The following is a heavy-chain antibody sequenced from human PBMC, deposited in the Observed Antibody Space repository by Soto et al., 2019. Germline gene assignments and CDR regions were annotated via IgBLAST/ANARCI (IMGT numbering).Heavy chain of an antibody. Sequence: ASVKVSCTASGYTFTVYYMHWVRQAPGQGLEWMGWINPNSGGTNYAQKFQGWVTMTRDTSISTAYMELSRLRSDDTAVYYCRAAVAGEFDYWGQGTLVTVSS. D-gene: IGHD6-19*01. CDR3: RAAVAGEFDY. V-gene: IGHV1-2*04. CDR2: INPNSGGT. CDR1: GYTFTVYY. J-gene: IGHJ4*02.